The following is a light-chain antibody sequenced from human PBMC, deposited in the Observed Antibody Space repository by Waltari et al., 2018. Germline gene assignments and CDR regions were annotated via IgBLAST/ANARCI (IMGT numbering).Light chain of an antibody. Sequence: QSALTQPPSASGSPGQSVTISCTGTSSDVGGYNFVSWYQHHPGKAPKLIIYEVIKRPSGVPDRFAGAKSGNTASLTGSGLQAEDEADYYCSSYARSNIVIFGGGTRLTVL. J-gene: IGLJ2*01. CDR2: EVI. CDR3: SSYARSNIVI. CDR1: SSDVGGYNF. V-gene: IGLV2-8*01.